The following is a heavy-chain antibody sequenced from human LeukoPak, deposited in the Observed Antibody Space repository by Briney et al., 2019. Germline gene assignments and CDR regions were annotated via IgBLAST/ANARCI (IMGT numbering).Heavy chain of an antibody. CDR2: ISYDGSNK. J-gene: IGHJ4*02. CDR1: GFTFSSYG. Sequence: GGSLRLSCAVSGFTFSSYGMHWVRQAPGKGLEWVAVISYDGSNKYYADSVKGRFTISRDNSKNTLYLRMNSLRAEDTAVYYCAKDVASSGWYSTVDYWGQGTLVTVSS. D-gene: IGHD6-19*01. CDR3: AKDVASSGWYSTVDY. V-gene: IGHV3-30*18.